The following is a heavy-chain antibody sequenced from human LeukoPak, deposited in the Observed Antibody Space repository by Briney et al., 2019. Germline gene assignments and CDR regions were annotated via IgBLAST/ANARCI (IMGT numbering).Heavy chain of an antibody. D-gene: IGHD6-19*01. J-gene: IGHJ4*02. CDR2: IKKDGSDK. CDR3: VAGSGWRFDY. Sequence: PGRSLRLSCAASGFTFSSYGMHWVRQAPGKGLEWVANIKKDGSDKNYLGSVKGRFTISRDNAKNSLYVQMNSLRVEDTAVYYCVAGSGWRFDYWGQGTLVTVSS. V-gene: IGHV3-7*01. CDR1: GFTFSSYG.